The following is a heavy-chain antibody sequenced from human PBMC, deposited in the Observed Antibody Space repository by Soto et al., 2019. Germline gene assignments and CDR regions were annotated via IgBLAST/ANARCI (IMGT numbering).Heavy chain of an antibody. CDR1: GDSVSSNSAA. Sequence: SQTLSLTCAISGDSVSSNSAACNWIRQSPSRGLEWLGRTYYRSKWYNDYAVSVKSRITINPDTSKNQFSLQLNSVTPEDTAVYYCARVATASSSWKFDYWGQGTLVTVSS. D-gene: IGHD6-13*01. CDR2: TYYRSKWYN. V-gene: IGHV6-1*01. J-gene: IGHJ4*02. CDR3: ARVATASSSWKFDY.